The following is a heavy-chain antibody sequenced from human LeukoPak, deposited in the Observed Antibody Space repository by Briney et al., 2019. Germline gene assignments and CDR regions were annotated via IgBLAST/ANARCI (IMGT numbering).Heavy chain of an antibody. D-gene: IGHD2-2*01. V-gene: IGHV3-33*03. CDR2: IWVDGSKK. J-gene: IGHJ2*01. CDR3: VAVLVPAAFWRFDL. CDR1: GFTFSYHG. Sequence: PGGSLRLSCAASGFTFSYHGYHWVRQAPGKGLEWVAVIWVDGSKKYYTDSEKGRFTVSRDNSKNTLYLQMNSLTAEDTAVYYCVAVLVPAAFWRFDLWGRGTLVTVSS.